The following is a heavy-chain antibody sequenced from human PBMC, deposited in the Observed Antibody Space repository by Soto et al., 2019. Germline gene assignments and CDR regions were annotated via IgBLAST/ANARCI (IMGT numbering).Heavy chain of an antibody. CDR3: AKPRDHFEVTGRGLDS. D-gene: IGHD3-9*01. CDR1: GVTYTGDY. V-gene: IGHV1-2*02. CDR2: INPNNGVT. J-gene: IGHJ5*01. Sequence: SLKVSCKDSGVTYTGDYMRWLRQAPRQGLEWMGWINPNNGVTNYAQKFQGRVTMTRDTSITTGYMELSRLTSDDTAVYYCAKPRDHFEVTGRGLDSWGQGPLVTAS.